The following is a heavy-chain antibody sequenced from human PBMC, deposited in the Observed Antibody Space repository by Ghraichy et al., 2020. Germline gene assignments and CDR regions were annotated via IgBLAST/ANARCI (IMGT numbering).Heavy chain of an antibody. V-gene: IGHV1-69*04. J-gene: IGHJ4*02. Sequence: SVKVSFKASGGTFSSYTISWVRQAPGQGLEWMGRIIPILGIANYAQKFQGRVTITADKSTSTAYMELSSLRSEDTAVYYCARDQTDDSSGYYFNHFDYWGQGTLVTVSS. D-gene: IGHD3-22*01. CDR3: ARDQTDDSSGYYFNHFDY. CDR2: IIPILGIA. CDR1: GGTFSSYT.